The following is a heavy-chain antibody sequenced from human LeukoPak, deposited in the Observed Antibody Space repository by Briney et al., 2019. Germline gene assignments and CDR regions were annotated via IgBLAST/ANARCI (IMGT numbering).Heavy chain of an antibody. J-gene: IGHJ4*02. CDR3: ARQYYDSSGYYPWYFDY. D-gene: IGHD3-22*01. CDR1: GGSFSSTTYY. CDR2: VYYSGST. Sequence: SETLSLTCTVSGGSFSSTTYYWGWIRQPPGKGLEWIGRVYYSGSTYYNQSLKSRVTISVDTSKNQFSLKLTSVTAADTAVYYCARQYYDSSGYYPWYFDYWGQGTLVTVSS. V-gene: IGHV4-39*01.